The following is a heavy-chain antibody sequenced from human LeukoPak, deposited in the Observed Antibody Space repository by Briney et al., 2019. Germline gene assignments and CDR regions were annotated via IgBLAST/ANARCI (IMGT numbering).Heavy chain of an antibody. CDR2: IYTGGTT. V-gene: IGHV3-66*01. J-gene: IGHJ4*02. CDR1: GFTVTSNH. CDR3: ARDSSSYYFDY. Sequence: GGSLRLSCAASGFTVTSNHMNWVRQAPGKGLEWVSIIYTGGTTHYADSLKDRFLIFRDDSINTLYLQMNSLRAEDTAVYYCARDSSSYYFDYWGQGTLVTVSS. D-gene: IGHD6-6*01.